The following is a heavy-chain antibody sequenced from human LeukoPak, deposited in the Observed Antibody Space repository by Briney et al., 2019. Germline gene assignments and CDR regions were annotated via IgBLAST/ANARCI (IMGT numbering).Heavy chain of an antibody. J-gene: IGHJ4*02. CDR2: TSANNNNT. CDR3: ARALYHTFDY. V-gene: IGHV1-18*01. CDR1: GYSFTTYG. D-gene: IGHD2-2*01. Sequence: ASVKVSCKASGYSFTTYGISWVRQAPGQGLEWMGWTSANNNNTDNVQKLQGRVTMTTDTSTSTAYMELRSLRSDDTAVYYCARALYHTFDYWGQGTLVTVSS.